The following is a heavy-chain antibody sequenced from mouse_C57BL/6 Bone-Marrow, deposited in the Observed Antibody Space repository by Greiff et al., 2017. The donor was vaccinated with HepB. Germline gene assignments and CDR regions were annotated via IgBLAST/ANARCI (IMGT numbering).Heavy chain of an antibody. CDR1: GYTFTNYW. CDR2: IYPGGGYT. J-gene: IGHJ3*01. V-gene: IGHV1-63*01. Sequence: QVHVKQSGAELVRPGTSVKMSCKASGYTFTNYWIGWAKQRPGHGLEWIGDIYPGGGYTNYNEKFKGKATLTADKSSSTAYMQFSSLTSEDSAIYYCAISREAWFAYWGQGTLVTVSA. CDR3: AISREAWFAY.